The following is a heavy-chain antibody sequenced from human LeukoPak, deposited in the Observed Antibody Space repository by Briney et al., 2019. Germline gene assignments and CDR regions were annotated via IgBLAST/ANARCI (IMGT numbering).Heavy chain of an antibody. CDR2: ISSSGSTT. J-gene: IGHJ4*02. V-gene: IGHV3-48*03. Sequence: GGSLRLSCAASGFTFSSYEMNWARQAPGKGLEWVSYISSSGSTTHYADSAKGRFTISRDNAKNSLYLQMNSLRGEDTAVYYGAAKEGTRSDFDYWGQGTLVTVAS. CDR3: AAKEGTRSDFDY. CDR1: GFTFSSYE. D-gene: IGHD1-14*01.